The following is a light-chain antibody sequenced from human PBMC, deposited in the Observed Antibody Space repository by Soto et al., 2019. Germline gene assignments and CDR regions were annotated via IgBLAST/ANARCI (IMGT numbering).Light chain of an antibody. CDR2: GAS. CDR1: QSVSSSY. V-gene: IGKV3-20*01. Sequence: EIVLTHSPGTLSLSPGEIATLSCRSSQSVSSSYLAWYQQKPGQAPRLLIYGASSRATGIPDRFSGSGSGTEFTLTISRLEPEDFAVYYCQQYGSSTGFGGGTKV. CDR3: QQYGSSTG. J-gene: IGKJ4*01.